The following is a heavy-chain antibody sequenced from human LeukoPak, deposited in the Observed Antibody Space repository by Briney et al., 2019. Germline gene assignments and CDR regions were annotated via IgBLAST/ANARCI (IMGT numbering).Heavy chain of an antibody. J-gene: IGHJ6*02. Sequence: GGSLRLSCAASGFTFSSYAMHWVRQAPGKGLEWVAVISYDRSNKYYADSVKGRFTISRDNAKNTLYLQMNTLRVEDTAVYYCTRDLMDYDVSTGLHHYYMDVWGQGTTVTVSS. V-gene: IGHV3-30-3*01. CDR2: ISYDRSNK. CDR1: GFTFSSYA. CDR3: TRDLMDYDVSTGLHHYYMDV. D-gene: IGHD3-9*01.